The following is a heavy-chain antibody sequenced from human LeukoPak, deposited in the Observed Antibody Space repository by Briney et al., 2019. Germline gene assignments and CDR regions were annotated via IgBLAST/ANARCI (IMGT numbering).Heavy chain of an antibody. J-gene: IGHJ3*02. V-gene: IGHV1-18*01. CDR1: GYNFRNYG. D-gene: IGHD5-18*01. CDR2: ITAGNGNT. CDR3: ARDSARGYSYGYNAFDI. Sequence: ASVKVSCKASGYNFRNYGIGWVRQAPRQGLEWMGWITAGNGNTNYAQKVQGRVSMTTDTSTSTAYMELRSLRSDDTAVYFCARDSARGYSYGYNAFDIWGQGTMVTVSS.